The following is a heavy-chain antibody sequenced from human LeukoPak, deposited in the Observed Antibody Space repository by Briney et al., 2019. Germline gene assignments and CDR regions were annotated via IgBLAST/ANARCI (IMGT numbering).Heavy chain of an antibody. D-gene: IGHD3-9*01. CDR2: IHYTGGT. V-gene: IGHV4-34*01. J-gene: IGHJ4*02. Sequence: PSETLSLTCAVYGGSISGYYWSWIRQPPRKGLEWVGEIHYTGGTSYNPSLKSRATISIDTSKNQLSLKLSSVTAADTAVYYCARGNILSGYCFDFWGQEALVTVSS. CDR3: ARGNILSGYCFDF. CDR1: GGSISGYY.